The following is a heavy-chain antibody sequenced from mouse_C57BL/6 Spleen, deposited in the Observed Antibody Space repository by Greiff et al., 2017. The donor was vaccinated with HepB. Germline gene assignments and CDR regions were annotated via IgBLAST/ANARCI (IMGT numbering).Heavy chain of an antibody. J-gene: IGHJ1*03. CDR1: GFNIKDYY. D-gene: IGHD1-1*01. Sequence: VHVKQSGAELVRPGASVKLSCTASGFNIKDYYMHWVKQRPEQGLEWIGRIDPEDGDTEYAPKFQGKATMTADTSSNTAYLQLSSLTSEDTAVYYCTTDCSSLWYFDVWGTGTTVTVSS. V-gene: IGHV14-1*01. CDR3: TTDCSSLWYFDV. CDR2: IDPEDGDT.